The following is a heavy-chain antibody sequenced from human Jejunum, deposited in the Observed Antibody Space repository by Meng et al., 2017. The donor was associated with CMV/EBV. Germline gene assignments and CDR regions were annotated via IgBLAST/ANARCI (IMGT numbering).Heavy chain of an antibody. CDR3: SRVHPYYFGMDV. CDR2: IKQAGSET. V-gene: IGHV3-7*04. Sequence: SGFSFSNYWMSWVRQAPGKGLEWVANIKQAGSETNYVDSVKGRFTISRDDAKNSLYLQMNSLRAGDTAVYYCSRVHPYYFGMDVWGQGTTVTVSS. CDR1: GFSFSNYW. J-gene: IGHJ6*02.